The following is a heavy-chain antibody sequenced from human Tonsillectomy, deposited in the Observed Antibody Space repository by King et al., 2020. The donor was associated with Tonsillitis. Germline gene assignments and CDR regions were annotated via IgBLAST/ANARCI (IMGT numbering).Heavy chain of an antibody. V-gene: IGHV3-7*01. Sequence: VQLVESGGGLVQPGGSLRLSCAASGFTFTSYWLIWVRQAPGKGLEWVANIKQDGSDKYYADSVKGRFTISRDNAKRSLCLQLNSLRAEDTAVYYCARAVSTSQRSPAGYWGQGTRVTVSS. D-gene: IGHD6-13*01. CDR3: ARAVSTSQRSPAGY. CDR2: IKQDGSDK. CDR1: GFTFTSYW. J-gene: IGHJ4*02.